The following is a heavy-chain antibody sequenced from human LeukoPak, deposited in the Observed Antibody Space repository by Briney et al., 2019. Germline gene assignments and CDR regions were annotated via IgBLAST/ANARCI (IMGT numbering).Heavy chain of an antibody. CDR1: GFTFDDYG. CDR3: ARDSFSGSYYFDY. Sequence: GGSLRLSCAASGFTFDDYGMSWVRQAPGKGLEWVSGINWNGGSTGHADSVKGRFTISRDNAKNSQYLQMNSLRAEDTALYYCARDSFSGSYYFDYWGQGTLVTVSS. V-gene: IGHV3-20*04. CDR2: INWNGGST. J-gene: IGHJ4*02. D-gene: IGHD1-26*01.